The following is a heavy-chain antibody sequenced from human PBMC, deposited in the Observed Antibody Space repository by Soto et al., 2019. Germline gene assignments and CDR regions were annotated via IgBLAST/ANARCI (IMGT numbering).Heavy chain of an antibody. CDR2: ISGSGGST. D-gene: IGHD6-6*01. V-gene: IGHV3-23*01. CDR1: GFTFSSYA. Sequence: GGSLRLSCAASGFTFSSYAMSWVRQAPGKGLEWVSAISGSGGSTYYADSVKVRFTISRDNSKNTLYLQMNSLRAEDTAVYYCAASIAARPIGWFDPWGQGTLVTVSS. J-gene: IGHJ5*02. CDR3: AASIAARPIGWFDP.